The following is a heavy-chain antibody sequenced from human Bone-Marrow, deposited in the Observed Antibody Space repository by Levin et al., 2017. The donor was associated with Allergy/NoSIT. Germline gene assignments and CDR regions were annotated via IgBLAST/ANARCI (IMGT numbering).Heavy chain of an antibody. CDR3: ARVLQYYYYYMDV. V-gene: IGHV4-39*07. J-gene: IGHJ6*03. CDR1: GDSIISATYY. D-gene: IGHD5-24*01. Sequence: KASETLSLTCTVSGDSIISATYYWGWVRQPPGKGLEWIGSVYFSGSTYLSPFLKSRVTISVDTSKNQFSLKLRSVTAADTAVYYCARVLQYYYYYMDVWGKGTTVTVSS. CDR2: VYFSGST.